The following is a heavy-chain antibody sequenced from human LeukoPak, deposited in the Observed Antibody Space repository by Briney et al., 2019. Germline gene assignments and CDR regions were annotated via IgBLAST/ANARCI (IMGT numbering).Heavy chain of an antibody. CDR2: INPSGSST. J-gene: IGHJ4*02. CDR1: GYTFTSYY. V-gene: IGHV1-46*01. D-gene: IGHD2-2*01. CDR3: ARGYCYNSNCYGNFDF. Sequence: ASVKVSCKASGYTFTSYYLHWVRQAPGQGLEWMGLINPSGSSTSNTQKFQGRVTMTRDTSTSTVYMELCSLRSEDTAVYYCARGYCYNSNCYGNFDFWGQGTLVTVSS.